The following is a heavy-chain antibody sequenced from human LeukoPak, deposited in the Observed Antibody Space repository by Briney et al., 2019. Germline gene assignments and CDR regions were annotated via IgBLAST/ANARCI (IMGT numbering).Heavy chain of an antibody. CDR3: ARERGYSSGWTDFDY. CDR1: GGSFSGYY. J-gene: IGHJ4*02. V-gene: IGHV4-34*01. D-gene: IGHD6-19*01. Sequence: PSETLSLTCAVYGGSFSGYYWSWIRQPPGKGLEWIGEINHSGSTNYNPSLKSRVTISVDTSKNQFSLKLSSVTAADTAVYCCARERGYSSGWTDFDYWGQGTLVTVSS. CDR2: INHSGST.